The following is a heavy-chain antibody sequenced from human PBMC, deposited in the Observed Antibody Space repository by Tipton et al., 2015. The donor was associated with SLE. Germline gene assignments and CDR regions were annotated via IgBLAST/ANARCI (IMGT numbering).Heavy chain of an antibody. CDR3: ARVRSGNYYDY. D-gene: IGHD1-26*01. Sequence: LRLSCAASGFTFNNYAMSWVRHPPGKGLVWVSRISSDGTSTTYADSVKGRFTISRDNAKNMLYLQMNSLGVEDTAVYYCARVRSGNYYDYWGQGTLVTVSS. V-gene: IGHV3-74*01. J-gene: IGHJ4*02. CDR2: ISSDGTST. CDR1: GFTFNNYA.